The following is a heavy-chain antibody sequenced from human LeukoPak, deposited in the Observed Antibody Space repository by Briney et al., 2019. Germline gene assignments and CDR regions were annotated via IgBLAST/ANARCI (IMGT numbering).Heavy chain of an antibody. D-gene: IGHD4-23*01. CDR3: ARDDYGGINY. Sequence: GGSLRLSCAASGFTLSSYSMHWVRQAPGKGLVWVSRINGDGSSTSYADSVKGRFTISRDNAKNTPYMQMNSLRAEDTAVYYCARDDYGGINYWGQGSLVTASS. CDR1: GFTLSSYS. CDR2: INGDGSST. J-gene: IGHJ4*02. V-gene: IGHV3-74*01.